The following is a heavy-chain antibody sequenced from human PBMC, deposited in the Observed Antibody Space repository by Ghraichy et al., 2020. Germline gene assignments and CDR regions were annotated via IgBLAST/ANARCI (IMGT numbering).Heavy chain of an antibody. CDR2: ISHDGSNK. D-gene: IGHD3-10*01. CDR3: AKGLDNYYGSGSYIYYGMDV. Sequence: GGSLRLSCAASGFTFSNYGMHWVRQAPGKGLEWVAVISHDGSNKYYADSVKGRFTISRENSKNTLYLQMNSLRPEDTAVYYCAKGLDNYYGSGSYIYYGMDVWGRGTTVTVAS. J-gene: IGHJ6*02. CDR1: GFTFSNYG. V-gene: IGHV3-30*18.